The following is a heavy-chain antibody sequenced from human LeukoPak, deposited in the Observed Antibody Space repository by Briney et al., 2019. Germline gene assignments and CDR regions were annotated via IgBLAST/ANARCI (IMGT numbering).Heavy chain of an antibody. CDR2: ISGSAVST. V-gene: IGHV3-23*01. D-gene: IGHD5-18*01. CDR1: GFTFSSYG. CDR3: AKQGRRGYSYVRSYYFDY. J-gene: IGHJ4*02. Sequence: PGGSLRLSCAASGFTFSSYGMSWVRQAPGKGLEWVSAISGSAVSTYYADSVKGRFTISRDTSKNSLYLQLNSLRAEDTAVYYCAKQGRRGYSYVRSYYFDYWGQGTLVTVSS.